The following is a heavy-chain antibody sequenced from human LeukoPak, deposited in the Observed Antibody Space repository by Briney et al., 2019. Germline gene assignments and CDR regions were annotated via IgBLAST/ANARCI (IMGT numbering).Heavy chain of an antibody. CDR2: INHSGST. V-gene: IGHV4-34*01. J-gene: IGHJ5*02. CDR3: ARGRSGRSGWYPNWFDP. CDR1: GGSFSGYY. Sequence: PSETLSLTCAVYGGSFSGYYWSWIRQPPGKGLEWIGEINHSGSTNYNPSLKSRVTISVDTSKNQFSLKLSSVTAADTAVYYCARGRSGRSGWYPNWFDPWGQGTLVTVSS. D-gene: IGHD6-19*01.